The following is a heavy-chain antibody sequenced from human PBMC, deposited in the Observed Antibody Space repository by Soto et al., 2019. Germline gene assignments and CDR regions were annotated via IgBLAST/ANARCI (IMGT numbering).Heavy chain of an antibody. CDR3: ASDSFDILTGYPTPGWFDP. Sequence: ASVKVSCKASGGTFSSYAISWVRQAPGQGLEWMGGIIPIFGTANYAQKFQGRVTITADESTSTAYMELSSLRSEDTAVYYCASDSFDILTGYPTPGWFDPWGQGTLVTVSS. CDR1: GGTFSSYA. V-gene: IGHV1-69*13. D-gene: IGHD3-9*01. J-gene: IGHJ5*02. CDR2: IIPIFGTA.